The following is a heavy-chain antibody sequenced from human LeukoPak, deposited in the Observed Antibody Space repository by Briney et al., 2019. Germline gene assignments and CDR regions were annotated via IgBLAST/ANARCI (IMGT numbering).Heavy chain of an antibody. Sequence: PGGSLRLSCAASGFTFSSYSMNWVRQAPGKGLEWVSSISSSSSYIYYADSVKGRFTISRDNAKNSLYLQMNSLRAEDTAVYYCARSTYYYDSSGWGGYFDYWGQGTLVTVSS. D-gene: IGHD3-22*01. V-gene: IGHV3-21*01. CDR3: ARSTYYYDSSGWGGYFDY. CDR1: GFTFSSYS. J-gene: IGHJ4*02. CDR2: ISSSSSYI.